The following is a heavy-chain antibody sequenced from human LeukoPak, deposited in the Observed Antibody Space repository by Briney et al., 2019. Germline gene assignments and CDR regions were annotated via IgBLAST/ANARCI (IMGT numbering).Heavy chain of an antibody. CDR1: GGSISSYY. D-gene: IGHD6-13*01. CDR2: IYTSGST. Sequence: PSETLSLTCTVSGGSISSYYWSWIRQPAGKGLEWIGRIYTSGSTNYNPSLKSRVTISVDTSKNQFSLKLSSVTAADTAVYYCARHGSSSWYPALDYWGQGTLVTVSS. V-gene: IGHV4-4*07. J-gene: IGHJ4*02. CDR3: ARHGSSSWYPALDY.